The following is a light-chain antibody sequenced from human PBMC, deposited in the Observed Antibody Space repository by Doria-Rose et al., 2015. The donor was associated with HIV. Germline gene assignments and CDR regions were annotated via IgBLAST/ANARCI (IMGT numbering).Light chain of an antibody. V-gene: IGKV3-20*01. J-gene: IGKJ2*01. CDR1: QSISNWY. Sequence: EIGLTQSPGTLSLSPGERATLSRRASQSISNWYLAWYQQKPGQAPRLLIYGASSRATGIPDRFSGSGSGTDFTLTISRLEPEDSAVYYCQQYSRSPETFGQGTNLEIK. CDR2: GAS. CDR3: QQYSRSPET.